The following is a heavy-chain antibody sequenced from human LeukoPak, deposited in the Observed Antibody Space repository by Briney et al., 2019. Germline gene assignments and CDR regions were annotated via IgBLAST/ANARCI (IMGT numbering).Heavy chain of an antibody. CDR1: GGSINGHY. Sequence: SETLSLTCTVSGGSINGHYWSWIRQSPGKGLEWIGYIYYTGNTNYNPSPKSRITISVDTSKNQFSLNLSSVTAADTAVYYCTGLHFAAAEEFDPWGQGTLVTVSS. V-gene: IGHV4-59*08. D-gene: IGHD6-13*01. J-gene: IGHJ5*02. CDR3: TGLHFAAAEEFDP. CDR2: IYYTGNT.